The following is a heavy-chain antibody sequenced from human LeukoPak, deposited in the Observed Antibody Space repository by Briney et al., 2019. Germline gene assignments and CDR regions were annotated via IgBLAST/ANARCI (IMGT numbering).Heavy chain of an antibody. CDR1: GFTFSSYE. V-gene: IGHV3-33*08. J-gene: IGHJ4*02. Sequence: PGGSLRLSCAASGFTFSSYEMNWVRQAPGKGLEWVAVIWYDGSNKYYADSVKGRFTISRDNSKNTLYLQMNSLRAEDTAVYYCARDGLRAAGTHFDYWGQGTLVTVSS. D-gene: IGHD6-13*01. CDR3: ARDGLRAAGTHFDY. CDR2: IWYDGSNK.